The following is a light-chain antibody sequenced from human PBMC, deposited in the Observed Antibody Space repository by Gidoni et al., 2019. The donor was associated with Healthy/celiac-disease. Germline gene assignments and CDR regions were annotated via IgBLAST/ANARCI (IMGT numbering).Light chain of an antibody. CDR3: QQYNSYSPYT. V-gene: IGKV1-5*03. CDR1: QSISGW. CDR2: KAS. Sequence: DIQMTQSPSTLSASVGDRVTITCRASQSISGWLAWYQQKPGKAPKLLIYKASSLESGVPSRFSGSGSGTEFTLTISSLQPDDFATYYCQQYNSYSPYTFXQXTKLEIK. J-gene: IGKJ2*01.